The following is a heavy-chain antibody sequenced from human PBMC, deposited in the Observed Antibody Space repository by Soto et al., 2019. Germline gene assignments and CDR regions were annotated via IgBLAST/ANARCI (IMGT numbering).Heavy chain of an antibody. CDR1: GLTFNTYG. CDR2: ISNDGSNK. CDR3: ARAKLVVAGRFDY. D-gene: IGHD3-22*01. Sequence: PGGSLRLSCAASGLTFNTYGMNWVRLAPGKGLEWVAVISNDGSNKYYADSVKGRFTISRDSANNTLYLQMNSLRAEDTAVYYCARAKLVVAGRFDYWGQGTLVTVSS. J-gene: IGHJ4*02. V-gene: IGHV3-30*03.